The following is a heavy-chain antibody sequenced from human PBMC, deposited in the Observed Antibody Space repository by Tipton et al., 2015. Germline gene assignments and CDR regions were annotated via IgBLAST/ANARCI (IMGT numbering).Heavy chain of an antibody. D-gene: IGHD2-21*02. CDR3: ASPSLPHDRGDYYFQS. V-gene: IGHV4-38-2*01. Sequence: TLSLTCDVSGYSISSGYYWSWIRQPPGKGLEWIGSFFHSGNTFHNPSLRSRVTISIDTSKNQFSLKLSSVTAADTAVYYCASPSLPHDRGDYYFQSWGQGSLVTVSS. CDR2: FFHSGNT. J-gene: IGHJ4*02. CDR1: GYSISSGYY.